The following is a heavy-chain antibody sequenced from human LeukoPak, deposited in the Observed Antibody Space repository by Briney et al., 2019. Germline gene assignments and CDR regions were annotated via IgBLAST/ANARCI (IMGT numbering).Heavy chain of an antibody. J-gene: IGHJ6*03. V-gene: IGHV3-43D*03. D-gene: IGHD2-2*01. Sequence: GGSLRLSCAASGFTFDDYAMHWVRQAPGKGLEWVSLISWDGGSTYYADSVKGRFTISRDNSKNSLYLQMNSLRAEDTALYYCAKDSSRMEYYYYYMDVWGKGTTVTVSS. CDR1: GFTFDDYA. CDR3: AKDSSRMEYYYYYMDV. CDR2: ISWDGGST.